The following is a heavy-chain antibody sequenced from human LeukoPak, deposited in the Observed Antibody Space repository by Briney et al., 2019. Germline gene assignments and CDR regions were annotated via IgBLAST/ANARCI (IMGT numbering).Heavy chain of an antibody. D-gene: IGHD6-13*01. CDR1: GFTFSSYA. Sequence: GGSLRLSCAASGFTFSSYAMSWVRQAPGKGPEWVSAISGSGGGTYYADSVKGRFTISRDNSKNTLYLQMNSLRAEDTAVYYCAKDRETYSSSWYGHYWGQGTLVTVSS. J-gene: IGHJ4*02. CDR2: ISGSGGGT. CDR3: AKDRETYSSSWYGHY. V-gene: IGHV3-23*01.